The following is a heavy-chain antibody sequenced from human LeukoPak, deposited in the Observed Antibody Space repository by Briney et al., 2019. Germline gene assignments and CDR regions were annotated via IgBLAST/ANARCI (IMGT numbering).Heavy chain of an antibody. CDR1: GFTVSSNY. D-gene: IGHD3-22*01. CDR2: IYSGGST. CDR3: AREDYYDSSGYYDY. J-gene: IGHJ4*02. Sequence: GGSLRLSCAASGFTVSSNYMSWVRQAPGKGLEWVSVIYSGGSTYYADSVKGRFTISRGNSKNTLYLQMNSLRAEDTAVYYCAREDYYDSSGYYDYWGQGTLVTVSS. V-gene: IGHV3-66*01.